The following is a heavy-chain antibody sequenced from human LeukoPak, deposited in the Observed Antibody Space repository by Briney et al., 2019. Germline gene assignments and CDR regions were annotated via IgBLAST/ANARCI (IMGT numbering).Heavy chain of an antibody. J-gene: IGHJ4*02. CDR1: GGSISSGSYY. D-gene: IGHD1/OR15-1a*01. Sequence: SQTLSLTCTVSGGSISSGSYYWSWIRQPAGKGLEWIGRIYTSGSTNYNPSLKSRVTISVDTSKNQFSLKLSSVTAADTAVYYCATESSKETNNWNTPGYWGQGTLVTVSS. CDR2: IYTSGST. V-gene: IGHV4-61*02. CDR3: ATESSKETNNWNTPGY.